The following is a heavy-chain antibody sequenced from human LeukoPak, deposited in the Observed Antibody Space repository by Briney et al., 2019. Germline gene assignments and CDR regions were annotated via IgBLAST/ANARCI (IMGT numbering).Heavy chain of an antibody. CDR1: GFTFSSYA. V-gene: IGHV3-30-3*01. Sequence: GRSLRLSCAASGFTFSSYAMHWVRQAPGKGLEWVAVISYDGSNKYYADSVKGRFTISRDNSKNTLYLQMNSLRAEDTAVYYCARGIGSSQGIWGQGTMVTVSS. J-gene: IGHJ3*02. CDR3: ARGIGSSQGI. D-gene: IGHD1-26*01. CDR2: ISYDGSNK.